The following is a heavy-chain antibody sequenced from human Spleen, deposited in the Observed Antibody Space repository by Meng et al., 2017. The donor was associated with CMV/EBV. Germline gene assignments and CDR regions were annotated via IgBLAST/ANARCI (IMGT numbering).Heavy chain of an antibody. CDR1: GGSFTDSY. J-gene: IGHJ4*02. D-gene: IGHD3-16*01. Sequence: QVQLQESGPGLLKPSETLSLTCAVAGGSFTDSYWSWIRQPTGKGLEWIGQVPNTGTTTYNPSLRGRVTISIDTSASQFYLELSSVTAADTAVYYCARNIGGSHYFGVDYWVQGTLVTVSS. CDR3: ARNIGGSHYFGVDY. CDR2: VPNTGTT. V-gene: IGHV4-4*07.